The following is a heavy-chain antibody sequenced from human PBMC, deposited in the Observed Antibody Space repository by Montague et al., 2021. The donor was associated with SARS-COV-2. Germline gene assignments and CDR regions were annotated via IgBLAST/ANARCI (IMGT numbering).Heavy chain of an antibody. J-gene: IGHJ4*02. V-gene: IGHV5-51*01. D-gene: IGHD2-2*01. CDR2: IYPGDSDT. CDR1: GYSFTSYW. CDR3: ARQVNIHCSSTSWRFDY. Sequence: QSGAEVKKPGESLKISCEGSGYSFTSYWITWVRQMLGKGLEWMGIIYPGDSDTSYSPSFQGHVTIPADKSMNTAFLQWSSLRASDTAIYYCARQVNIHCSSTSWRFDYWGQGTLVTVSS.